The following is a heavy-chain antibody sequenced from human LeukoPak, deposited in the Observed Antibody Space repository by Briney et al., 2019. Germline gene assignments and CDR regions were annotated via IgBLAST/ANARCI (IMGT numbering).Heavy chain of an antibody. CDR1: GFTFSNYG. CDR3: AKAYRYCTTTSCSHEEFDY. D-gene: IGHD2-2*01. J-gene: IGHJ4*02. V-gene: IGHV3-30*18. Sequence: GGSLRLSCAASGFTFSNYGMHWVRQAPGKGLEWVAVISYDGSNKYYADSVKGRFAISRDNSKNTLYLQMNSLRAEDTAVYYCAKAYRYCTTTSCSHEEFDYWGQGTLVTVSS. CDR2: ISYDGSNK.